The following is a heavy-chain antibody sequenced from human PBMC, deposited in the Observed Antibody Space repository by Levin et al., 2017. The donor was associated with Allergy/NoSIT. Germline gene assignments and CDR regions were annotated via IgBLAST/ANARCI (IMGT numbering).Heavy chain of an antibody. Sequence: KSSETLSLTCTVSGGSISSGDYYWSWIRQPPGKGLEWIGYIYYSGSTYYNPSLKSRVTISVDTSKNQFSLKLSSVTAADTAVYYCARARHSGYDRVFDYWGQGTLVTVSS. CDR2: IYYSGST. J-gene: IGHJ4*02. CDR1: GGSISSGDYY. V-gene: IGHV4-30-4*01. D-gene: IGHD5-12*01. CDR3: ARARHSGYDRVFDY.